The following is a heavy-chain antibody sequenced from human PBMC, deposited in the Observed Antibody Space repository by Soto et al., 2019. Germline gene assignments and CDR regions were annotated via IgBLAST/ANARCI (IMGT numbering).Heavy chain of an antibody. D-gene: IGHD6-13*01. CDR1: GGSFSGYY. V-gene: IGHV4-34*01. CDR2: INHSGST. J-gene: IGHJ4*02. CDR3: ARGGRAAAGNVGY. Sequence: QVQLQQWGAGLLKPSETLSLTCAVYGGSFSGYYWSWIRQPPGKGLEWIGEINHSGSTNYNPSLKSRVTISVDTSKNQFSLKLSSVTAADTAVYYCARGGRAAAGNVGYWCQGTLVTVSS.